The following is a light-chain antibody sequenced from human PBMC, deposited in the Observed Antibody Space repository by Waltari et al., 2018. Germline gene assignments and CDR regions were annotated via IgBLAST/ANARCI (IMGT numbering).Light chain of an antibody. Sequence: DIQMTQSPSTLSASVGDRVTLTCRASQTISSWLAWYQQKPGKAPKLLIYDASSLEGGVPSRFSGSGSGTEFTLTISNLQPDDFATYYCQQYNSYLYTFGQGTKLEIK. CDR2: DAS. CDR1: QTISSW. CDR3: QQYNSYLYT. J-gene: IGKJ2*01. V-gene: IGKV1-5*01.